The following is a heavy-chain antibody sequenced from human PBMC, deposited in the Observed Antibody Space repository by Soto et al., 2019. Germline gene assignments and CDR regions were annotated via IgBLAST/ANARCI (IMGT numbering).Heavy chain of an antibody. V-gene: IGHV4-59*01. J-gene: IGHJ4*02. D-gene: IGHD6-13*01. CDR2: IYYSGST. CDR3: ARDGLLRRGSSWYYFDY. CDR1: GGSISSYY. Sequence: SETLSLTCTVSGGSISSYYWSWIRQPPGKGLEWIGYIYYSGSTNYNPSLKSRVTISVDTSKNQFSLKLSSVTAADTAVYYCARDGLLRRGSSWYYFDYWGQGTLVTVSS.